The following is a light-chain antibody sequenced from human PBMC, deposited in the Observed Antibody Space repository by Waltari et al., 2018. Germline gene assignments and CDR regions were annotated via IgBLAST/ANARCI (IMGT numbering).Light chain of an antibody. CDR1: SSDVGGQNH. J-gene: IGLJ1*01. V-gene: IGLV2-14*01. CDR3: SSYTSSDSLV. Sequence: QSALTQPASVSGSPGQSITFSCSGSSSDVGGQNHVSWYQHHPGKAPKLMIYDVSNPPHGISHRFSASKSGYTSSLTISGLQAEDEADYYCSSYTSSDSLVFGTGTAVTVL. CDR2: DVS.